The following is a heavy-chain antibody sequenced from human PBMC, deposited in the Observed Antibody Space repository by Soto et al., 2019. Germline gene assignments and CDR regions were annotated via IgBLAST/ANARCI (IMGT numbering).Heavy chain of an antibody. V-gene: IGHV4-34*01. Sequence: SETLSLTXAVYGGSFSGYYWSWIRQPPGKGLEWIGEINHSGSTNYNPSLKGRVTISVDTSKNQFSLKLSSVTAADTAVYYCARFPRYYGSGNPGDYWGQGTLVTVSS. J-gene: IGHJ4*02. CDR3: ARFPRYYGSGNPGDY. CDR1: GGSFSGYY. D-gene: IGHD3-10*01. CDR2: INHSGST.